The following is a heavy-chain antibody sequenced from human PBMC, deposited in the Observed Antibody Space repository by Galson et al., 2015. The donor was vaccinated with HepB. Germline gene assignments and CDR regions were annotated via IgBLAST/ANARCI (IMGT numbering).Heavy chain of an antibody. CDR2: VSAYGGST. J-gene: IGHJ4*02. CDR1: GFTISSYA. CDR3: AIPRSGRYHVGQVGFDY. V-gene: IGHV3-23*01. Sequence: SLRLSCAGSGFTISSYAMNWVRQAPGKGLEWVSGVSAYGGSTYYADSVKGRFTISRDNSKNTLYLQMNRLRAEDTAVYYCAIPRSGRYHVGQVGFDYWGQGTLVTVSS. D-gene: IGHD1-26*01.